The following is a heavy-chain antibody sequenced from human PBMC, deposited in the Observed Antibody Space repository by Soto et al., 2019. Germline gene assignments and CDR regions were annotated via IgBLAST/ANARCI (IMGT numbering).Heavy chain of an antibody. Sequence: GGSLRLSCAASGFTFSSYGMHWVRQAPGKGLEWVAVISYDGSNKYYADSVKGRFTISRDNSKNTLYLQMNSLRAEDTAVYYCANGLIHYDFWSGPLDYWGQGTLVTVSS. V-gene: IGHV3-30*18. CDR2: ISYDGSNK. D-gene: IGHD3-3*01. CDR1: GFTFSSYG. CDR3: ANGLIHYDFWSGPLDY. J-gene: IGHJ4*02.